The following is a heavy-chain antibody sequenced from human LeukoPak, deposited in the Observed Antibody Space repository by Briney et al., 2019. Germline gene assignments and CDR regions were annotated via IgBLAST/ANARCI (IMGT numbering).Heavy chain of an antibody. CDR1: GGTFSSYT. CDR2: IIPILGIA. CDR3: AREGGAGQGFDY. Sequence: SVKVSCKASGGTFSSYTISWVRRAPGQGLEWMGRIIPILGIANYAQKFQGRVTITADKSTSTAYMELSSLRSEDTAVYYCAREGGAGQGFDYWGQGTLVTVSS. J-gene: IGHJ4*02. V-gene: IGHV1-69*04.